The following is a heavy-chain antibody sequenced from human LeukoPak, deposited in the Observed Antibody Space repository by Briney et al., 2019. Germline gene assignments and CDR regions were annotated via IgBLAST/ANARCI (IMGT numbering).Heavy chain of an antibody. CDR3: AKPGVYDSSGYYYGFDY. CDR2: ISRSDGGT. V-gene: IGHV3-23*01. D-gene: IGHD3-22*01. Sequence: GGSLRLSCAASGFTFSSYWMSWVRQAPGKGLEWVSGISRSDGGTYYADSVKGRFTISRDNSKNTLYLQMNSLRAEDTAIYYCAKPGVYDSSGYYYGFDYWGQGTLVTVSS. J-gene: IGHJ4*02. CDR1: GFTFSSYW.